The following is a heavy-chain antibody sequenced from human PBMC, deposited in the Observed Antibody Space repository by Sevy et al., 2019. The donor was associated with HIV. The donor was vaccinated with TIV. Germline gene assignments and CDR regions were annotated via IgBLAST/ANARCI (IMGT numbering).Heavy chain of an antibody. Sequence: GGSLRLSCAASGFTFSTYAMTWVRQAPGKGLEWVSVITISGGSTYYADSVKGRFTISRDNSKNNLYLQMNSLRAEDTAGYYCAKDRVSGTYYTGDFDYWGQGTLVTVSS. CDR3: AKDRVSGTYYTGDFDY. V-gene: IGHV3-23*01. CDR2: ITISGGST. CDR1: GFTFSTYA. D-gene: IGHD3-10*01. J-gene: IGHJ4*02.